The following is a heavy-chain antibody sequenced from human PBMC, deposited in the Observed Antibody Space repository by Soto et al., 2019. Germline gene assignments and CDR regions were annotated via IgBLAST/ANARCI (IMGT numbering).Heavy chain of an antibody. Sequence: EVQLLESGGGSVQPGGSLRLSCAASGFTFSTYAMNWVRQAPGNGLEWVSAISGSGGSIHYADSVKGRFTISRDNSKNTLYLQMTSLRDEDTAVYHCVKGYWKGDVWGQGTTVTVSS. CDR3: VKGYWKGDV. CDR2: ISGSGGSI. CDR1: GFTFSTYA. D-gene: IGHD1-1*01. J-gene: IGHJ6*02. V-gene: IGHV3-23*01.